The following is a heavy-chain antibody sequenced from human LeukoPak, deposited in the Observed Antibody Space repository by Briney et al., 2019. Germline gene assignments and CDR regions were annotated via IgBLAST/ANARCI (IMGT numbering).Heavy chain of an antibody. Sequence: PSETLSLTCAVYSGTFSGYFWTWIRQPPGKGLEWIGDINHSGSTNYNPSLKSRVTVSADSSKNQFSLKLNSVTAADTAVYYCARVQPYFDTSGYYLCPFDSWGQGTPVTVSS. D-gene: IGHD3-22*01. J-gene: IGHJ4*02. CDR3: ARVQPYFDTSGYYLCPFDS. CDR1: SGTFSGYF. CDR2: INHSGST. V-gene: IGHV4-34*01.